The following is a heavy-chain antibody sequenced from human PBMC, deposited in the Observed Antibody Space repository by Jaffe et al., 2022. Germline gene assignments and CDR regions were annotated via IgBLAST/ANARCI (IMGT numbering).Heavy chain of an antibody. V-gene: IGHV4-38-2*01. Sequence: QVQLQESGPGLVKPSETLSLTCAVSGYSISSGYYWGWIRQPPGKGLEWIGSIYHSGSTYYNPSLKSRVTISVDTSKNQFSLKLSSVTAADTAVYYCARHRVGATTRLDFDYWGQGTLVTVSS. J-gene: IGHJ4*02. CDR1: GYSISSGYY. CDR2: IYHSGST. D-gene: IGHD1-26*01. CDR3: ARHRVGATTRLDFDY.